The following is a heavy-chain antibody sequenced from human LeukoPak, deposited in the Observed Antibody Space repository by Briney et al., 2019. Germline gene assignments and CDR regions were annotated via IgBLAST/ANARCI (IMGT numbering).Heavy chain of an antibody. V-gene: IGHV3-21*01. CDR3: ARVDYYYDSSGYYYEVVDY. CDR1: GFTFSSYS. J-gene: IGHJ4*02. CDR2: ISSSSSYI. D-gene: IGHD3-22*01. Sequence: GGSLRLSCAASGFTFSSYSMNWVRQAPGKGLEWVSSISSSSSYIYYADSVKGRFTISRDNAKNSLYLQMNSLGAEDTAVYYCARVDYYYDSSGYYYEVVDYWGQGTLVTVSS.